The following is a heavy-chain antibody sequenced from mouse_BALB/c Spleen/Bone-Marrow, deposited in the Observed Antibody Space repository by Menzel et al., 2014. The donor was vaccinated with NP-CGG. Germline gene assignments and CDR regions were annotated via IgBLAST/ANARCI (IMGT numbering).Heavy chain of an antibody. CDR2: IWGDGST. Sequence: VMLVESGPGLVAPSQSLSIPCTVSGFSLTGYGVSWVRQPPGKSLEWLGMIWGDGSTDYNSALKSRLSITKDNSKSQVFLKMSSLQTDDTARYYCARDSFLITRALDYWGQGTSVTVSS. D-gene: IGHD2-4*01. CDR1: GFSLTGYG. J-gene: IGHJ4*01. V-gene: IGHV2-6-7*01. CDR3: ARDSFLITRALDY.